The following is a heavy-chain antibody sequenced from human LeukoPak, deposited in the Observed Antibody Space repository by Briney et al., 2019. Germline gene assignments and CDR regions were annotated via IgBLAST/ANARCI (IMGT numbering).Heavy chain of an antibody. V-gene: IGHV3-7*01. Sequence: SGGSLRLSCAASGFTFSDSWMSWVRQAPGKGLEWVANMNQDGSAKGYVDSVKGRFTISRDNARNSLYLQMSSLRPEDMAVYYCATYTHWVAGDVWGQGTTVTVSS. D-gene: IGHD3-16*01. CDR1: GFTFSDSW. J-gene: IGHJ6*02. CDR2: MNQDGSAK. CDR3: ATYTHWVAGDV.